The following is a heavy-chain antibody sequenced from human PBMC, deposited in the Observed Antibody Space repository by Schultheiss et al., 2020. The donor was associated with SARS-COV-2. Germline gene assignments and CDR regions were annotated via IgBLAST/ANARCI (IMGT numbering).Heavy chain of an antibody. CDR3: AGYDSSGYAVFD. CDR2: IYYSGST. D-gene: IGHD3-22*01. V-gene: IGHV4-61*05. J-gene: IGHJ4*02. CDR1: GGSISSSSYY. Sequence: SETLSLTCTVSGGSISSSSYYWSWIRQPPGKGLEWIGYIYYSGSTNYNPSLKSRVTISVDTSKNQFSLKLSSVTAADTAVYYCAGYDSSGYAVFDWGQGTLVTVSS.